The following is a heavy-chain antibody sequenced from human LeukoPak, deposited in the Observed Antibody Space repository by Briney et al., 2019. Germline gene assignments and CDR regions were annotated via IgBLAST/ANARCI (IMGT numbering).Heavy chain of an antibody. CDR2: IYYNGNT. J-gene: IGHJ4*02. V-gene: IGHV4-59*01. D-gene: IGHD3-10*01. CDR3: ARDFEGTYGRTLDY. CDR1: GGSISSYY. Sequence: SETQSLTCTVSGGSISSYYWSWIRQPPGKGLEWIGYIYYNGNTNYNPSLKSRVTISVDTSKNQFSLKLSSVTAADTAVYYCARDFEGTYGRTLDYWGPGTLVTVSP.